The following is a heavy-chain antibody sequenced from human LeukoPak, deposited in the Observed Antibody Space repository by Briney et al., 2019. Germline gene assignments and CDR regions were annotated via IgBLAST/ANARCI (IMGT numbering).Heavy chain of an antibody. CDR2: IYPGDSDT. D-gene: IGHD2-2*01. Sequence: GESLKISCKGSGYSFTSYWIGWVRQMPGKGLEWMGIIYPGDSDTRYSPSFQGQVTISADKSISTAYLQWSSLKASDTAMSCCARPPPSSSHSDAFYFRGQRTMVTVSS. CDR3: ARPPPSSSHSDAFYF. CDR1: GYSFTSYW. J-gene: IGHJ3*01. V-gene: IGHV5-51*01.